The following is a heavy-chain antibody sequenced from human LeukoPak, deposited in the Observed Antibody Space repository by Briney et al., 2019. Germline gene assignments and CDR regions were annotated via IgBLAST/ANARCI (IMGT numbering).Heavy chain of an antibody. Sequence: GGSLRLSCAASGFTFDDYAMHWVRQAPGKGLEWVSGISWNSGSIGYADSVKGRFTISRDNAKNSLFLQMNSLRAEDTAVYYCACSFRFDIWGQGTMVTVSS. CDR1: GFTFDDYA. J-gene: IGHJ3*02. V-gene: IGHV3-9*01. CDR3: ACSFRFDI. D-gene: IGHD3-10*02. CDR2: ISWNSGSI.